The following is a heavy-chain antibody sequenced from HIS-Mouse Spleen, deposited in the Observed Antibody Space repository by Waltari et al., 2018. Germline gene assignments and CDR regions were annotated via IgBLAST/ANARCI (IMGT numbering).Heavy chain of an antibody. J-gene: IGHJ5*02. V-gene: IGHV4-39*07. D-gene: IGHD6-19*01. Sequence: QLQLQESGPGLVKPSETLSLTCTVSGGSISSSSYYWGWIRQPPGKGLEWIGSIYYSGRTYYNPSLKRRVTISVDTSKNQFSVKLSSVTAADTAVYYCARDRIAVAATGWFDPWGQGTLVTVSS. CDR3: ARDRIAVAATGWFDP. CDR1: GGSISSSSYY. CDR2: IYYSGRT.